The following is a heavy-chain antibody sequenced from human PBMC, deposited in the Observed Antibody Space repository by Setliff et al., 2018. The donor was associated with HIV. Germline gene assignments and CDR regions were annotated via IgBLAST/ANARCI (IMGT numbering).Heavy chain of an antibody. CDR2: INAGNGNT. CDR3: ARDGCDGNKCYLYNWFDP. V-gene: IGHV1-3*01. Sequence: GASVKVSCKASGYTFSSHSIHWVRQAPGQGLEWMGWINAGNGNTKYSQKFLRRSTITRDTSASTVFMELSSLTSEDTAVYYCARDGCDGNKCYLYNWFDPWGQGTLVTVSS. D-gene: IGHD2-15*01. J-gene: IGHJ5*02. CDR1: GYTFSSHS.